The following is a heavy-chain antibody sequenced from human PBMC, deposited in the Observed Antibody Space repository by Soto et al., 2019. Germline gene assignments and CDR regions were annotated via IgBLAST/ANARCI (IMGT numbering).Heavy chain of an antibody. CDR1: GYTFTSYD. J-gene: IGHJ4*02. CDR3: ARIGGGQWELNDY. V-gene: IGHV1-8*01. CDR2: MNPNSGNT. Sequence: ASVKVSCKASGYTFTSYDINWVRQATGQGLEWMGWMNPNSGNTGYAQKLQGRVTMTTDTSTSTAYMELGSLRSDDTAVYYCARIGGGQWELNDYWGQGTLVTVSS. D-gene: IGHD1-26*01.